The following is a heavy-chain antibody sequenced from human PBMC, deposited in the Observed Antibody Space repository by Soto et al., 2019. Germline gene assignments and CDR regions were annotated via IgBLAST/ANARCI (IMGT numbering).Heavy chain of an antibody. V-gene: IGHV3-7*01. CDR3: ARDRGDSSYDY. CDR2: IKEDGSEK. CDR1: GFTFSSSW. D-gene: IGHD5-18*01. Sequence: EVQLVESGGGLVQPGGSLRLSCAASGFTFSSSWMNWVRQAPGKGLEWVAGIKEDGSEKYYVDIVKGRFTISRDNVENSLYLQMNSLRGEYSAVYFCARDRGDSSYDYWGLGTLVTVSS. J-gene: IGHJ4*02.